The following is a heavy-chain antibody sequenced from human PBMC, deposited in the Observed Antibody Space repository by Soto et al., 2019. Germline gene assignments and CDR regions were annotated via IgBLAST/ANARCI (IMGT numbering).Heavy chain of an antibody. CDR1: GGSISSYY. Sequence: PSETLSLTCTVSGGSISSYYWSWIRQPPGKGLEWIGYIYCSGSTNYNPSLKSRVTISVDTSKNQFSLKLSSVTAADTAVYYCARIRWQLVDYWGQGTLVTVSS. V-gene: IGHV4-59*01. D-gene: IGHD6-6*01. CDR2: IYCSGST. CDR3: ARIRWQLVDY. J-gene: IGHJ4*02.